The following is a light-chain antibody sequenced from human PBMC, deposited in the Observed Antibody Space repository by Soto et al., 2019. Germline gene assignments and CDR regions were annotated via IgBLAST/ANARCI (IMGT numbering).Light chain of an antibody. V-gene: IGKV1-27*01. J-gene: IGKJ4*01. CDR1: QGIGFY. Sequence: DIQMTQSPSSVSASLGDRVTITCRASQGIGFYLAWFQQKPGHVPTLLIYAASTLQSGVPSRFSGSGSGTDFPLTISSLQPEDVATYYCQKYNSAPLTFGGGTKVEIK. CDR2: AAS. CDR3: QKYNSAPLT.